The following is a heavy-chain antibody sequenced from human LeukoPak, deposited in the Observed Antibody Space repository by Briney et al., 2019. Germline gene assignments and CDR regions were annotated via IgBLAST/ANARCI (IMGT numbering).Heavy chain of an antibody. Sequence: SETLSLTCAVYGGSFSGYYWSWIRQPPGKRLEWIGEINHSGSTNYNPSLKSRVTISVDTSKNQFTLKLSSVTAADTAVYYCARLRDGYNYSPFDYWGQGTLVTVSS. J-gene: IGHJ4*02. CDR3: ARLRDGYNYSPFDY. CDR2: INHSGST. D-gene: IGHD5-24*01. CDR1: GGSFSGYY. V-gene: IGHV4-34*01.